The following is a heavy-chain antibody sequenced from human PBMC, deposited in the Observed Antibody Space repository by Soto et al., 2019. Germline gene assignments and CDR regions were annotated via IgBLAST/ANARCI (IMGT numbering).Heavy chain of an antibody. CDR3: ARVVSGSYPDY. V-gene: IGHV4-4*02. CDR1: GGSISSSNW. Sequence: QVQLQESGPGLVKPSGTLSLTCAVSGGSISSSNWWSWVRQPPGKGLEWIGEIYHSGSTNYNPSLKSXXTXSXXKSKNQFSLKLSSVTAADTAVYYCARVVSGSYPDYWGQGTLVTVSS. J-gene: IGHJ4*02. D-gene: IGHD1-26*01. CDR2: IYHSGST.